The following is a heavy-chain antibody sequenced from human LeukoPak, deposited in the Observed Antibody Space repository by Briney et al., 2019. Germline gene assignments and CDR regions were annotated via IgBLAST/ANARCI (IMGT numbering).Heavy chain of an antibody. CDR3: AGLLWFGEYMGDI. D-gene: IGHD3-10*01. Sequence: PGGSLRLSCTASGFTFGDYAMSWFRQAPGKGLEWVSVIYSGGSTYYADSVKGRFTISRDNSKNTLYLQMNSLRAEDTAVYYCAGLLWFGEYMGDIWGQGTMVTVSS. V-gene: IGHV3-53*01. J-gene: IGHJ3*02. CDR1: GFTFGDYA. CDR2: IYSGGST.